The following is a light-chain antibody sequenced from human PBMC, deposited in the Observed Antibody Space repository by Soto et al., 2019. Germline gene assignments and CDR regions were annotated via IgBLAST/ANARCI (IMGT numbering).Light chain of an antibody. CDR1: ERIYSAY. V-gene: IGKV3-20*01. J-gene: IGKJ5*01. CDR3: QQYGNSPIT. CDR2: GTS. Sequence: EGVLTQSPVPLSLSRGERATLSCRASERIYSAYLGWYQQKPGQAPRLLIYGTSSRATGIPDRFSGSGSGTDFTLTISRLEPEDFAVYYCQQYGNSPITFGQGTRLEI.